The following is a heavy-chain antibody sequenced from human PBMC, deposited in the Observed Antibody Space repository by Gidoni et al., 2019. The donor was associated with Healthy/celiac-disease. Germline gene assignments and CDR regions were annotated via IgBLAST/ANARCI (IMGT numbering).Heavy chain of an antibody. J-gene: IGHJ4*02. CDR3: AKSEGGQWLVPGDY. Sequence: QVQLVESGGGVVQPGRSLRLSCAASGFTFSSYGMHWVRQAPGKGLEWVAVISYDGSNKYYADSVKGRFTISRDNSKNTLYLQMNSLRAEDTAVYYCAKSEGGQWLVPGDYWGQGTLVTVSS. CDR1: GFTFSSYG. CDR2: ISYDGSNK. V-gene: IGHV3-30*18. D-gene: IGHD6-19*01.